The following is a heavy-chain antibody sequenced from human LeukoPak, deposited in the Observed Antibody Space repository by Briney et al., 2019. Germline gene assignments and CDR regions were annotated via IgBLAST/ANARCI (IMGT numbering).Heavy chain of an antibody. J-gene: IGHJ4*02. CDR1: GFTFNIFW. Sequence: GGSLRLSCAASGFTFNIFWMSWVRQAPGKGLEWVANIKHDGSEEYYGDSVRGRFTISRDNAKNSLILQMNILRGEDTAVYYCARALGNSTGDYWGQGTLVTVSS. D-gene: IGHD7-27*01. V-gene: IGHV3-7*04. CDR3: ARALGNSTGDY. CDR2: IKHDGSEE.